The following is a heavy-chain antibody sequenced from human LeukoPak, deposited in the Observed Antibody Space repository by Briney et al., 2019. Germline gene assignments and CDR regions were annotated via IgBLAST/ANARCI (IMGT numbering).Heavy chain of an antibody. D-gene: IGHD6-13*01. Sequence: GASVKVSCKASGYTFTSCGISWVRQAPGQGLEWMGWISAYNGNTNYAQKLQGRVTMTTDPSTSTAYMELRSLRSDDTAVYYCARGGAAAGHGQDWFDPWGQGTLVTVSS. CDR2: ISAYNGNT. J-gene: IGHJ5*02. CDR3: ARGGAAAGHGQDWFDP. V-gene: IGHV1-18*01. CDR1: GYTFTSCG.